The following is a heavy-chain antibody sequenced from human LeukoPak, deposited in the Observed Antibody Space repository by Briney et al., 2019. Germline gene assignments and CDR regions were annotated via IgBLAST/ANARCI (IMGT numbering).Heavy chain of an antibody. Sequence: PGRPLRLSCAASGFTFSSYGMHWVRQAPGKGLEWVAVISYDGSNKYYADSVKGRFTISRDNSKNTLYLQMNSLRAEDTAVYYCAKDDSARYPGGFDYWGQGTLVTVSS. CDR2: ISYDGSNK. D-gene: IGHD3-22*01. V-gene: IGHV3-30*18. CDR3: AKDDSARYPGGFDY. CDR1: GFTFSSYG. J-gene: IGHJ4*02.